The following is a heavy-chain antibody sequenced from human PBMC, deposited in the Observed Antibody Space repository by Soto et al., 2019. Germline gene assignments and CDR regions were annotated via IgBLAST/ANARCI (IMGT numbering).Heavy chain of an antibody. Sequence: ALRLSCAASGFTVSSNYMSWVRQAPGKGLEWVSVIYSGGSTYYADSVKGRFTISRDKSKNTLYLQMNSLRAEDTAVYYCARARGYSYGRDAFDIWGQGTMVTVSS. V-gene: IGHV3-53*01. CDR3: ARARGYSYGRDAFDI. J-gene: IGHJ3*02. CDR2: IYSGGST. D-gene: IGHD5-18*01. CDR1: GFTVSSNY.